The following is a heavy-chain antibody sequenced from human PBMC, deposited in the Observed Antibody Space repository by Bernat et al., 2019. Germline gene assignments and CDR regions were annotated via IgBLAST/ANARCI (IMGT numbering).Heavy chain of an antibody. J-gene: IGHJ4*02. V-gene: IGHV4-39*01. CDR3: ARRTRGGYNWYFDY. CDR2: FYYGGST. CDR1: VGSISSSNYC. D-gene: IGHD5-24*01. Sequence: QVQLQESGPGLVKPSETLSLTGSVSVGSISSSNYCWGWIRQSPGKGLEWIGNFYYGGSTHYNPSLKSRVIISVDASKNQFSLELSSVTAADTALYYCARRTRGGYNWYFDYWGQGILVTVSS.